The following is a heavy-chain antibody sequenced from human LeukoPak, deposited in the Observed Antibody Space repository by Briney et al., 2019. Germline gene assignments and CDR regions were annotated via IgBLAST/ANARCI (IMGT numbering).Heavy chain of an antibody. D-gene: IGHD6-19*01. V-gene: IGHV3-9*03. CDR3: AKDSRAVAGPFDY. Sequence: PGGSLRLSCAASGFTFDDYAMHWVRQAPGKGLEWVSGISWNSGSIGYADSVKGRFTISRGNAKNSLYLQMNSLRAEDMALYYCAKDSRAVAGPFDYWGQGTLVTVSS. CDR1: GFTFDDYA. J-gene: IGHJ4*02. CDR2: ISWNSGSI.